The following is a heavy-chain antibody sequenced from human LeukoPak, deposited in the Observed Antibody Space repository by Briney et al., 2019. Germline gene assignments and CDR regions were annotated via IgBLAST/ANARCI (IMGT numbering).Heavy chain of an antibody. D-gene: IGHD1-7*01. V-gene: IGHV4-31*03. J-gene: IGHJ6*02. Sequence: SETLSLTCTVSGGSISSGGYYWSWIRQHPGKGLEWIGYIYYSGTTYYNPSLKSRVTISVDTSKNQFSLKLSSVTAADTAVYYCARDNWNYGSSMDVWGQGTTVTVSS. CDR2: IYYSGTT. CDR3: ARDNWNYGSSMDV. CDR1: GGSISSGGYY.